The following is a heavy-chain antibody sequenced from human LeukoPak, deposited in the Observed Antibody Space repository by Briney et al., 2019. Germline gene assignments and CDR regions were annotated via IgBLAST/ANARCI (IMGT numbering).Heavy chain of an antibody. CDR2: IYSGGGT. Sequence: GGSLRLSCAASGFTVSSNYMSWVRQAPGKGLEWVSVIYSGGGTYYADSVKGRFTISRDNSKNTLYLQMNSLRAEDTAVYYCAKVRYFDLYNYYFDYWGQGTLVTVSS. CDR1: GFTVSSNY. CDR3: AKVRYFDLYNYYFDY. V-gene: IGHV3-66*01. D-gene: IGHD3-9*01. J-gene: IGHJ4*02.